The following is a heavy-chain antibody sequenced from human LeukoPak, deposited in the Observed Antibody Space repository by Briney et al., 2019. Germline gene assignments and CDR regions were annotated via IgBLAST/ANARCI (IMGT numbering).Heavy chain of an antibody. V-gene: IGHV3-23*01. CDR2: ISGSAYST. CDR1: RFTFSNFA. J-gene: IGHJ4*02. CDR3: AKSGPYCSSTTCNYFDY. Sequence: GGSLRLSCAASRFTFSNFAMRWVRQAPGKGLEWVSTISGSAYSTYYADSVKGRFTISRDNSKNALFLQMNSLSAEDTAVYYCAKSGPYCSSTTCNYFDYWGQGSLVTVSS. D-gene: IGHD2-2*01.